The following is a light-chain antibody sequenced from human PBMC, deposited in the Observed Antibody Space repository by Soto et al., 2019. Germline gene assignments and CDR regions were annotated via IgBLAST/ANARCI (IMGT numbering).Light chain of an antibody. J-gene: IGKJ1*01. Sequence: EIVLTQSPDTLSLSPGERATLSCRASQSVSSSYLAWYQQTPGQAPRLLIYGTSNRATGIPDRFSGCGSGTDFTLTISRLEPEDFAVYYCQQYGNSRWTFGQGTKVEIK. CDR1: QSVSSSY. V-gene: IGKV3-20*01. CDR3: QQYGNSRWT. CDR2: GTS.